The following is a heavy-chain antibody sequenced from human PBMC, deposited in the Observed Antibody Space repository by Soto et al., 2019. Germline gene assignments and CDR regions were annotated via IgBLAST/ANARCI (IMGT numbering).Heavy chain of an antibody. J-gene: IGHJ3*01. Sequence: SCKASGGTFSSYAISWVRQAPGKGLEWVSSISPSGTFMNSADSLKDRFSISRDNAEKSLFLQMNSLRGEDTAVYYCARGGLYGDLPGWTGDAFDLWGQGTMVTVSS. CDR2: ISPSGTFM. D-gene: IGHD4-17*01. CDR3: ARGGLYGDLPGWTGDAFDL. V-gene: IGHV3-21*01. CDR1: GGTFSSYA.